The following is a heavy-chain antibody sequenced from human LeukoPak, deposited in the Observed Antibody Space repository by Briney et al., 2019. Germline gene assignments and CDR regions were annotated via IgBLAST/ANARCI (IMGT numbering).Heavy chain of an antibody. CDR1: GASISGHY. V-gene: IGHV4-59*08. CDR3: ARGHYDLAP. D-gene: IGHD3/OR15-3a*01. CDR2: IYHSEAP. Sequence: LETLSLTCSVSGASISGHYWSWIRQPPGKGLEWTAYIYHSEAPNYNPSLNARVTMSLDMSKNQFSLRLTSVTAADTAIYYCARGHYDLAPWGQGILVTVSS. J-gene: IGHJ5*02.